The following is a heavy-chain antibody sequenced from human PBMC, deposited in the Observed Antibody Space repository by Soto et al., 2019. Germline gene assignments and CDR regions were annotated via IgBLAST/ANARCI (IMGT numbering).Heavy chain of an antibody. CDR3: ARAGGLGAVAADY. D-gene: IGHD6-19*01. J-gene: IGHJ4*02. V-gene: IGHV4-30-2*01. CDR2: IYHSGST. Sequence: QLQLQESGSGLVKPSQTLSLTCAVSGGSISSGGYSWSWIRQPPGKGLEWIGYIYHSGSTYYNPSLKSRVTTSVDRSTTQFSLKLSSVTAAATAVYYCARAGGLGAVAADYWGQGTLVTVSS. CDR1: GGSISSGGYS.